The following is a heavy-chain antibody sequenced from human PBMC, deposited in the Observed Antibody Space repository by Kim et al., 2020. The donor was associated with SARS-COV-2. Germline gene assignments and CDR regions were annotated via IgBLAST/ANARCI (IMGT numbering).Heavy chain of an antibody. CDR3: TTVIN. Sequence: GGSLRLSCAASGFNFTNTWMNWVRQTPGKGLEWVGRIISKYDGGTTNYAAPVKDRFLISRDDSKNMLFLHMNSLKSDDTDVYYCTTVINWGQGTLVTVSS. CDR1: GFNFTNTW. CDR2: IISKYDGGTT. J-gene: IGHJ4*02. V-gene: IGHV3-15*01.